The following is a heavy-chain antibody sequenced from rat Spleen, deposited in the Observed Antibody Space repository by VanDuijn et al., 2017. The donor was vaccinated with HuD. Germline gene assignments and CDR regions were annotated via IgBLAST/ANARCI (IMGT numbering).Heavy chain of an antibody. Sequence: EVQLVASGGGLVQPGRSLKLACAASGFSFSDCYMAWVRQAPTKGLEWVATISYDGSSTYYRDSVKGRFTVSRNNAKSTLYLEMDSLRSEDTATYYCARQGYLRDWYFDFWGPGTMVTVSS. J-gene: IGHJ1*01. CDR2: ISYDGSST. CDR1: GFSFSDCY. V-gene: IGHV5-7*01. CDR3: ARQGYLRDWYFDF. D-gene: IGHD2-7*01.